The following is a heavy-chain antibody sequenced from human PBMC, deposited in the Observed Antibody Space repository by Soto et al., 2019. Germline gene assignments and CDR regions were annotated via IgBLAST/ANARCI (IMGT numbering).Heavy chain of an antibody. Sequence: GGSLRLSCAASGFTFSSYAMSWVRQAPGKGLEWVSAISGSGGSTYYADSVKGRFTISRDNSKNTLYLQMNSLRAEDTAVYYCAKDEGGEYSSLPATSWGQGTLVTVSS. CDR2: ISGSGGST. J-gene: IGHJ5*02. V-gene: IGHV3-23*01. D-gene: IGHD6-6*01. CDR1: GFTFSSYA. CDR3: AKDEGGEYSSLPATS.